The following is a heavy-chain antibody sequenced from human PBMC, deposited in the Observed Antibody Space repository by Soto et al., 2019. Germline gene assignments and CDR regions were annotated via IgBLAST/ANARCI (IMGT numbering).Heavy chain of an antibody. CDR3: ARVTTDRSFDY. CDR1: GGSISSGGYS. J-gene: IGHJ4*02. Sequence: SETLSLTCAVSGGSISSGGYSWSWIRQPPGQGLEWIGYIYHSGSTYYNPSLKSRVTISVDRSKNQFSLKLSSVTAADTAVYYCARVTTDRSFDYWGQGTLVTVSS. V-gene: IGHV4-30-2*01. CDR2: IYHSGST.